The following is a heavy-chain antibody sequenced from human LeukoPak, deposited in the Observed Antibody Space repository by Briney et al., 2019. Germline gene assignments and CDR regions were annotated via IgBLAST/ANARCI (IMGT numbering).Heavy chain of an antibody. CDR2: IKQEGSEK. Sequence: GGSLRLSCAPSGFIFSIYWMRWARQARGKGLVWLANIKQEGSEKLYVHSVKGRFPISRDNAQNSVYPQMDCLIGEDMSVYYCAKAGERGPDAFDIWGQGTMVTVSS. D-gene: IGHD4-17*01. CDR3: AKAGERGPDAFDI. V-gene: IGHV3-7*01. J-gene: IGHJ3*02. CDR1: GFIFSIYW.